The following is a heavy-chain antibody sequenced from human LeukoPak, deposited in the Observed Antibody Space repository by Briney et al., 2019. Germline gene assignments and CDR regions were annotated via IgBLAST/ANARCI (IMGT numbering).Heavy chain of an antibody. CDR2: ISSSSSYI. Sequence: GGSLRLSCAASGFTFSSYNMNWVRQAPGKGLEWVSSISSSSSYIYYADSVKGRFTISRDNAKDTLYLQMNSLRAEDTAVYYCARLPTGSPLHYWGQGTLVTVSS. CDR1: GFTFSSYN. J-gene: IGHJ4*02. V-gene: IGHV3-21*01. CDR3: ARLPTGSPLHY. D-gene: IGHD1-14*01.